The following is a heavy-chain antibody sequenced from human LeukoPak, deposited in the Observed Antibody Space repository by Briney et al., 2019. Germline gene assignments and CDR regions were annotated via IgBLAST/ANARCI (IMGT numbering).Heavy chain of an antibody. CDR3: ARDHREYYYDSSGYFQHRRGDAFDI. Sequence: ASVKVSFKASVGTFSSYAISWVRQAPGQGLEWMGWISAYNGNTNYAQKLQGRVTMTTDTSTSTAYMELRSLRSDDTAVYYCARDHREYYYDSSGYFQHRRGDAFDIWGQGTMVTVSS. D-gene: IGHD3-22*01. CDR2: ISAYNGNT. CDR1: VGTFSSYA. V-gene: IGHV1-18*01. J-gene: IGHJ3*02.